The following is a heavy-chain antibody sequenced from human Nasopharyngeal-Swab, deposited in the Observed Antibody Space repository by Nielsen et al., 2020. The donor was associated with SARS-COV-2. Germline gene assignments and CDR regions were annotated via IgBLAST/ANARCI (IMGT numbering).Heavy chain of an antibody. Sequence: SETLSLTCAVSGGSISSDNWWGWVRQPPGKGLEWIGEIYHTGSTYYNPSLKSRVTISVDTSKNQFSLKLSSVTAADTAVYYCARVVAGTLDYWGQGTLVTVSS. D-gene: IGHD6-19*01. CDR2: IYHTGST. J-gene: IGHJ4*02. V-gene: IGHV4-4*02. CDR3: ARVVAGTLDY. CDR1: GGSISSDNW.